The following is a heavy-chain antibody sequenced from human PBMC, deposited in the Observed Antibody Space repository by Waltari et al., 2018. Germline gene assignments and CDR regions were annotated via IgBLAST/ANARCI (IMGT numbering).Heavy chain of an antibody. CDR1: GGSISSSSYY. CDR2: IYYSGST. J-gene: IGHJ3*02. CDR3: ARDLRVVGATSSNAFDI. V-gene: IGHV4-39*07. D-gene: IGHD1-26*01. Sequence: QLQLQESGPGLVKPSETLSLTCTVSGGSISSSSYYWGWIRQPPGKGLEWIGSIYYSGSTYYNPALKSRVTISVDTSKNHFSLKLSSVTAADTAVYYCARDLRVVGATSSNAFDIWGQGTMVTVSS.